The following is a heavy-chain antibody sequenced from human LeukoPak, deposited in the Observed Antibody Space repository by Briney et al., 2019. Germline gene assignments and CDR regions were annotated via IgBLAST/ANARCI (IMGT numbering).Heavy chain of an antibody. J-gene: IGHJ4*02. V-gene: IGHV4-39*01. CDR3: ARTCIMITFGGVIVTTPPDY. Sequence: SETLSLTCTVSDGSISRSGYYWGWSRQPPGKGLEWIGTISYSGNTYYNPSLKSRVTISVDTSKNQFSLKLSSVTAADTAVYYCARTCIMITFGGVIVTTPPDYWGQGTLVTVSS. CDR1: DGSISRSGYY. CDR2: ISYSGNT. D-gene: IGHD3-16*02.